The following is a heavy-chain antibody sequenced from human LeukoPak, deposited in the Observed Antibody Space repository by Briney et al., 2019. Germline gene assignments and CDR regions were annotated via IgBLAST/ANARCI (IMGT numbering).Heavy chain of an antibody. Sequence: GGSLRLSCAASGFTFRSYEMNWVRQAPGKGLEWVSYISSSGSTIVYADSVKGRFTISRDNAKNSLYLQMNSLRAEDTAVYYCAELGITMVGGVWGKGTTVTISS. V-gene: IGHV3-48*03. J-gene: IGHJ6*04. CDR3: AELGITMVGGV. CDR1: GFTFRSYE. D-gene: IGHD3-10*02. CDR2: ISSSGSTI.